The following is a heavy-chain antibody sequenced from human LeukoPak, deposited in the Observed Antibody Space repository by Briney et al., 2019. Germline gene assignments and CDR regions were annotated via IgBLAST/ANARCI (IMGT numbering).Heavy chain of an antibody. Sequence: GGSLRLSCVVSEFTFSSYAMSWVRQAPGKGLEWVAVISYDGRNKHYPDSVKGRFTISRDISTDTLWLQMDSLRTEDTAVYYCAKGPLRGTAAAIDYWGQGTLVTVSS. D-gene: IGHD2-2*01. CDR3: AKGPLRGTAAAIDY. V-gene: IGHV3-30*18. CDR2: ISYDGRNK. CDR1: EFTFSSYA. J-gene: IGHJ4*02.